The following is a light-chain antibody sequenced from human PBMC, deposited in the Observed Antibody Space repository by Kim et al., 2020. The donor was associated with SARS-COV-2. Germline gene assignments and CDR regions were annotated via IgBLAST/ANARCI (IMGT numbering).Light chain of an antibody. Sequence: QPASNSCTSSQSLLHSDGKISLYWYLQKPGQPPQLLIYEVSKRFSGVPERFSGSGSGTDFTLKISRVEAEDVGLYYCMQGLQRLYSFGQGTKLEI. V-gene: IGKV2D-29*01. CDR2: EVS. CDR3: MQGLQRLYS. J-gene: IGKJ2*03. CDR1: QSLLHSDGKIS.